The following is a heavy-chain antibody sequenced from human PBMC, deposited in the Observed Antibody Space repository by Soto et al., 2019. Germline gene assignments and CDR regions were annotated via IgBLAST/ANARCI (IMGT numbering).Heavy chain of an antibody. J-gene: IGHJ4*02. D-gene: IGHD1-26*01. Sequence: GSLRLSCTGSGFTFGNYGMHWVRQAPGKGLEWVASTSYDGNNKYYADSLKGRFTISRDNPKKMVYLQMTSLGPEDTAVYYCAKGGGSARDFDYWGQGALVTVSS. CDR2: TSYDGNNK. CDR3: AKGGGSARDFDY. V-gene: IGHV3-30*18. CDR1: GFTFGNYG.